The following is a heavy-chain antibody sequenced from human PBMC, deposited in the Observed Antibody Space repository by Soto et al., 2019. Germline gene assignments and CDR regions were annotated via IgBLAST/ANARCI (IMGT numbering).Heavy chain of an antibody. J-gene: IGHJ4*02. D-gene: IGHD4-17*01. V-gene: IGHV4-39*01. CDR1: GGSVTNSSYY. CDR2: VYYRVRS. Sequence: PAETLSLTCTVSGGSVTNSSYYWGWILHSPGKGLEWIGSVYYRVRSYSKSSVKSRVTISVDTSKNRFSLSLNSVTASDTAVYFCVSQRTTVPTQAYSDYWGTGDMVAVSS. CDR3: VSQRTTVPTQAYSDY.